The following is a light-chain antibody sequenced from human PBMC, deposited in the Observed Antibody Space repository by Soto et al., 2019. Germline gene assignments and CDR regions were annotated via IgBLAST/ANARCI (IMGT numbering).Light chain of an antibody. V-gene: IGLV2-14*01. Sequence: QSALTQPASVSGSPGQSVTISCTGTTTDVVAYDYVPWYQQLPGTAPKLLIFEVSNRPSGVPDRFSGSKSGNTASLTISGLQAEDEADYYCQSYDSSLSSCVFGGGTKVTVL. CDR3: QSYDSSLSSCV. J-gene: IGLJ3*02. CDR2: EVS. CDR1: TTDVVAYDY.